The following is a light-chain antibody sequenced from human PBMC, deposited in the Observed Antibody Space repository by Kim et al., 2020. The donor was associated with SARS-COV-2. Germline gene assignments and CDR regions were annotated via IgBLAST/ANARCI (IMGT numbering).Light chain of an antibody. CDR1: QTITGIC. CDR3: QQCGSSLT. V-gene: IGKV3-20*01. J-gene: IGKJ4*01. Sequence: VSPGERATLACRASQTITGICGACYQHKPGQPPSLLIYPASRRAEGIPERCSASWFGTDFTLTVSRLEPEDFALYYCQQCGSSLTFGGGTKVDIK. CDR2: PAS.